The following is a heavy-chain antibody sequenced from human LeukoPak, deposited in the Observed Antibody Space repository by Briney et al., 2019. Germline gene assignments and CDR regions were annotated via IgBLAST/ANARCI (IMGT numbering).Heavy chain of an antibody. CDR1: GGSFSGYS. Sequence: SETLSLTCAVYGGSFSGYSWTWIRQPPGKGLEWLGSIYYSGTTHYSPSLESRVTISVDTSKNQFSLKVASVTAADTAIYYCAKGAGGFSYYNWFDPWGQGTLVTVSS. V-gene: IGHV4-34*01. J-gene: IGHJ5*02. CDR2: IYYSGTT. D-gene: IGHD5-18*01. CDR3: AKGAGGFSYYNWFDP.